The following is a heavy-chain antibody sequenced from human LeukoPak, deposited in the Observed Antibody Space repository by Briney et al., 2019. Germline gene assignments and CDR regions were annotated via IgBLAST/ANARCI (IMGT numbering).Heavy chain of an antibody. D-gene: IGHD6-19*01. Sequence: GGSLRLSCAASGFTISSNAMSWVRQPPGKGLEWVSYISGSASTIYYADSVKGRFTISRDNAKNSLYLQMNSLGAEDTAVYYCARGAGQLDYWGQGTLVTVSS. CDR2: ISGSASTI. V-gene: IGHV3-48*03. J-gene: IGHJ4*02. CDR1: GFTISSNA. CDR3: ARGAGQLDY.